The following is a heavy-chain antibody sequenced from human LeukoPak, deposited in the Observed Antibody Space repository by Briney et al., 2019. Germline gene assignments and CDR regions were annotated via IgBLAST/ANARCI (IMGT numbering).Heavy chain of an antibody. CDR1: GFTFTSSA. J-gene: IGHJ4*02. V-gene: IGHV1-58*02. CDR2: IVVGSGNT. D-gene: IGHD5-12*01. CDR3: AADVLSDIVATGLDY. Sequence: SVKVSCKASGFTFTSSAMQGVRQARGQRLEGIGWIVVGSGNTNYAQKFQERVTTNRDMSASTAYMELSSLRSEDAAVYYCAADVLSDIVATGLDYWGQGTLVTVSS.